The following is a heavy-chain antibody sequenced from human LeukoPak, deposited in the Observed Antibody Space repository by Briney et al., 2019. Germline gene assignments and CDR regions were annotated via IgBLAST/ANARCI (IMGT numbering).Heavy chain of an antibody. D-gene: IGHD6-19*01. CDR1: GYTFTDYA. CDR3: ARGGKQWRGGNYFDP. J-gene: IGHJ4*02. V-gene: IGHV1-3*03. CDR2: ITTGRGDT. Sequence: ASVKVSCKASGYTFTDYALHWVRQAPGQSLEWMGWITTGRGDTQYSQAFQRRITITRDKSASTVSMDLSALRSEDMAVYYCARGGKQWRGGNYFDPWGQGTLVAVSS.